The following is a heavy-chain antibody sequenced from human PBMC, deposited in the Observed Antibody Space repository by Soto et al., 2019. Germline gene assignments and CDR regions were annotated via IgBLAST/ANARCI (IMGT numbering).Heavy chain of an antibody. V-gene: IGHV3-30-3*01. D-gene: IGHD5-12*01. CDR3: AIEWDIVATFDY. CDR2: ISYDGSNK. CDR1: GFTFSSYA. J-gene: IGHJ4*02. Sequence: QVQLVESGGGVVQPGRSLRLSCAASGFTFSSYAMHWVRQAPGKGLEWVAVISYDGSNKYYADSVKGRFTISRDNSKNTLYLQMNSLRAEDTAVYYCAIEWDIVATFDYVGQGTLVTVSS.